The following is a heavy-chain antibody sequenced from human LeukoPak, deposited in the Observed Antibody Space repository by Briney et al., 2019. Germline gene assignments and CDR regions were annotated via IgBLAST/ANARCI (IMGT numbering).Heavy chain of an antibody. CDR2: ISGSGTIT. Sequence: GGSLRLPCAASGFTFSGYAMSWVRQAPGKGLEWVSAISGSGTITYYADSVKGRFTISRDNSKDTLYLQMNSLRAEDTAIYFCAILTTHSSSSQFDYWGQGTLVTVSS. D-gene: IGHD6-6*01. CDR3: AILTTHSSSSQFDY. J-gene: IGHJ4*02. CDR1: GFTFSGYA. V-gene: IGHV3-23*01.